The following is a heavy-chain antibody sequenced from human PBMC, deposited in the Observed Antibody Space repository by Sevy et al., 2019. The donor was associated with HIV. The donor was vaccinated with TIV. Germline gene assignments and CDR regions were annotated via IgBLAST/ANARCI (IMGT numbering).Heavy chain of an antibody. D-gene: IGHD5-12*01. Sequence: ASVKVSYKASGYTFTSYDINWVRQATGQGLEWMGWMNPNSGNTGYAQKFQGRVTMTRNTSISTAYMELSSLRSEDTAVYYCARGWRWLQLPDYWGQGTLVTVSS. CDR1: GYTFTSYD. J-gene: IGHJ4*02. V-gene: IGHV1-8*01. CDR2: MNPNSGNT. CDR3: ARGWRWLQLPDY.